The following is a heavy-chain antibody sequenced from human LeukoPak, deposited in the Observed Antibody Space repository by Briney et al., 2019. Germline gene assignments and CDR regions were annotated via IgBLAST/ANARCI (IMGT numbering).Heavy chain of an antibody. D-gene: IGHD6-19*01. CDR2: INPDAGDT. Sequence: ASVKLSCKASGYSFTDYLLYWVRQAPGQGLEWMGRINPDAGDTNYAQTFQGRITMTRDTSISTAYMELSSLKSDDTAVYYCARLSTATRHWLAASDIWGQGTVVTVSS. J-gene: IGHJ3*02. CDR3: ARLSTATRHWLAASDI. V-gene: IGHV1-2*06. CDR1: GYSFTDYL.